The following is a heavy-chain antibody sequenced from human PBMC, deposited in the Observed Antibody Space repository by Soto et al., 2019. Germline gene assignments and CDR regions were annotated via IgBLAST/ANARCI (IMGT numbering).Heavy chain of an antibody. Sequence: VASPKLACTASGYTFRGSSIHCVREAPGQGPEGMGWINPNSCGTNYAQKFQGRVTMTRDTSVSTAYMELSRLRSDDTDVHYCARYSNYYNSSGYYSPYYFDFWGQGTLVTVSS. V-gene: IGHV1-2*02. J-gene: IGHJ4*02. D-gene: IGHD3-22*01. CDR3: ARYSNYYNSSGYYSPYYFDF. CDR1: GYTFRGSS. CDR2: INPNSCGT.